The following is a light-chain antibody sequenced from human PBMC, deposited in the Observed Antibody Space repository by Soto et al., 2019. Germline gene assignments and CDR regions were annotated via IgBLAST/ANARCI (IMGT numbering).Light chain of an antibody. J-gene: IGKJ2*01. CDR1: RSVSASY. CDR2: GAS. CDR3: QQYATSPT. V-gene: IGKV3-20*01. Sequence: EIVLTQSPGTLSLSPGERATLSCRASRSVSASYLAWYQQKPGQAPRLLIYGASSRATGLPDRFSGSGSGTDFTLTISRLEPEDSAVYYCQQYATSPTFGQGTNLEI.